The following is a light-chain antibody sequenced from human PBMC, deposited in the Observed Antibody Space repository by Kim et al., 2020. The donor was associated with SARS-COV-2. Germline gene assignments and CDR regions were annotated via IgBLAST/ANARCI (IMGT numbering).Light chain of an antibody. CDR1: SDKIGTNT. CDR3: AHWDDSLNGPV. V-gene: IGLV1-44*01. Sequence: PGQRVTIACSGSDKIGTNTGNWYQQFPGTAPKLLIYSNNQRPSGVPGRFSGFNSGTSASLAIRGLQSEDEAVYYCAHWDDSLNGPVFGGGTQLTVL. J-gene: IGLJ3*02. CDR2: SNN.